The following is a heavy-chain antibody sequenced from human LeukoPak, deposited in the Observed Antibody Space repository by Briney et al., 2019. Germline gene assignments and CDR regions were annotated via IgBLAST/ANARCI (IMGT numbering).Heavy chain of an antibody. CDR2: IYYSGST. J-gene: IGHJ5*02. Sequence: SETLSLTCTVSGGSFRSDNYYWTWIRQPPGKGLEWIAYIYYSGSTNYNPSLKSRVTISVDTSKNQFSLRLNSVTAADTAVYYCARSRAFNSGAFDPWGQGSLVTVSS. D-gene: IGHD1-26*01. CDR1: GGSFRSDNYY. CDR3: ARSRAFNSGAFDP. V-gene: IGHV4-61*01.